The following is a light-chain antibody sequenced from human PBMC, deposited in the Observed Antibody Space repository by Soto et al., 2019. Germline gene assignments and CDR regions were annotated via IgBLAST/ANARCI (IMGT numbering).Light chain of an antibody. CDR3: QQSYSTPPT. J-gene: IGKJ2*01. V-gene: IGKV1-39*01. Sequence: DIQLTQSPSSLSASVGDRVTITCRASQSISSYLNWYQQKPGKAPKLLMYAASSLQSGVPSRFSGSQSETDFTITISSLQPEDFATYYCQQSYSTPPTFVQGTKLEIK. CDR2: AAS. CDR1: QSISSY.